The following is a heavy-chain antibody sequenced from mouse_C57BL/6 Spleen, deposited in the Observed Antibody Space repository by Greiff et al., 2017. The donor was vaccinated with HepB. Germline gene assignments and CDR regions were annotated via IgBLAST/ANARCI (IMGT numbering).Heavy chain of an antibody. CDR2: ISNGGGST. Sequence: EVQVVESGGGLVQPGGSLKLSCAASGFTFSDYYMYWVRQTPEKRLEWVAYISNGGGSTYYPDTVKGRFTISRDNAKNTLYLQMSRLKSEDTAMYYCARHKGYKDYAMDYWGQGTSVTVSS. V-gene: IGHV5-12*01. D-gene: IGHD1-3*01. CDR3: ARHKGYKDYAMDY. CDR1: GFTFSDYY. J-gene: IGHJ4*01.